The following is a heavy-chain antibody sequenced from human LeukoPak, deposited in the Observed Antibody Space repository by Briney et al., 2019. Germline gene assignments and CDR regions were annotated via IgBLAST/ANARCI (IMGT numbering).Heavy chain of an antibody. CDR3: ARGTGSGSYLIDY. J-gene: IGHJ4*02. CDR1: GFTFSDYS. CDR2: VTGSSSHM. V-gene: IGHV3-48*01. Sequence: PEGSLRLSCAASGFTFSDYSLHWVRQAPGRGLEWLSYVTGSSSHMYYVDSVKGRFTISRDNAKNSVYLQMNSLRVDDTAVYYCARGTGSGSYLIDYCGQGTLVTVSS. D-gene: IGHD3-10*01.